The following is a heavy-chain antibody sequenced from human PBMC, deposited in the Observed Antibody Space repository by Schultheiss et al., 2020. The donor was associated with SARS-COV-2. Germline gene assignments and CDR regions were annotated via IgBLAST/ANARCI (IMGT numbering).Heavy chain of an antibody. CDR1: GGSISSSNW. J-gene: IGHJ4*02. CDR2: INHSGST. V-gene: IGHV4-4*02. D-gene: IGHD4-23*01. Sequence: SETLSLTCAVSGGSISSSNWWSWVRQPPGKGLEWIGEINHSGSTNYNPSLKTRVTMSADTSKKQISLKLSSVTPADTAVYYCARGAGTTVVTDPSFDYWGQGTLVTVSS. CDR3: ARGAGTTVVTDPSFDY.